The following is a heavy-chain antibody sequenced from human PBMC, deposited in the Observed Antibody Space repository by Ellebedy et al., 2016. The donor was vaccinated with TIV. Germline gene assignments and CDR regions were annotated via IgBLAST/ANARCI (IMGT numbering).Heavy chain of an antibody. CDR3: ARGGPGGDNWFFGL. CDR2: SGAAGDT. J-gene: IGHJ2*01. V-gene: IGHV3-13*01. D-gene: IGHD3-10*01. CDR1: GFSLTGSD. Sequence: GESLKISCAASGFSLTGSDLHWVRRPTGKGLEWVSASGAAGDTYYPDSVRGRFTISRESAKNSSYLQMNSLTAGDTAVYYCARGGPGGDNWFFGLWGRGTQVTVSS.